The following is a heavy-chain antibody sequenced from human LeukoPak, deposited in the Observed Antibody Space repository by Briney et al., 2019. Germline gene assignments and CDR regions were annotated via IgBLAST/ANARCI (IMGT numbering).Heavy chain of an antibody. CDR2: IYYSGDS. CDR1: GFTFSSYW. CDR3: ARQLGYCTNGVCFVDL. D-gene: IGHD2-8*01. J-gene: IGHJ5*02. Sequence: GSLRLSCAASGFTFSSYWMSWVRQPPGKGLEWIGSIYYSGDSYYNPSLRSRVTMSVDTSKKQLSLRLNSVNAADTAVYYCARQLGYCTNGVCFVDLWGQGTLVIVSS. V-gene: IGHV4-39*01.